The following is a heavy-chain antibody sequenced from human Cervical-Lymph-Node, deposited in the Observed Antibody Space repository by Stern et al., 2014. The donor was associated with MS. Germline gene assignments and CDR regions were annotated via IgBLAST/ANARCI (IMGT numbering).Heavy chain of an antibody. CDR2: IITIFGTA. V-gene: IGHV1-69*06. CDR1: GGTFSSYA. D-gene: IGHD3-22*01. J-gene: IGHJ4*02. CDR3: ASHYDSSGYEDDY. Sequence: VQLVESGAEVKKPGSSVKVSCKASGGTFSSYAISWVRQAPGQGLEWMGGIITIFGTANYAQKFQGRVTITADKSTSTAQMELSILGPEATAVYSGASHYDSSGYEDDYWGQGTLVTVSS.